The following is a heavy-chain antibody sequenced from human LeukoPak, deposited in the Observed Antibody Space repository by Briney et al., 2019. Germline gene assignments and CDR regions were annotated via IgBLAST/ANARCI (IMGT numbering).Heavy chain of an antibody. CDR2: INHNGNVN. V-gene: IGHV3-7*03. Sequence: GGSLRLSCGASGFSIGASWMHWVRQAPGKGLEWVASINHNGNVNYYVDSVKGRFTISRDNAKNSLYLQMSNLRAEDTAVYFCARGGGLDVWGQGATVTVSS. J-gene: IGHJ6*02. CDR3: ARGGGLDV. CDR1: GFSIGASW. D-gene: IGHD3-16*01.